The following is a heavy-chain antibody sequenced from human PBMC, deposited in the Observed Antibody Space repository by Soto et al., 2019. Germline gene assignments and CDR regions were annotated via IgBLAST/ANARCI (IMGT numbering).Heavy chain of an antibody. CDR1: GYSISSGYY. J-gene: IGHJ5*02. CDR2: IYHSGST. D-gene: IGHD4-17*01. V-gene: IGHV4-38-2*01. CDR3: ARGAATVTPGWFDP. Sequence: LSLTCAVSGYSISSGYYWGWIRQTPGKGLEWIASIYHSGSTYYNPSLKSRVTISVDTSKNQFSLKLTSVTAADTAVYCCARGAATVTPGWFDPWGQGIMVTVSS.